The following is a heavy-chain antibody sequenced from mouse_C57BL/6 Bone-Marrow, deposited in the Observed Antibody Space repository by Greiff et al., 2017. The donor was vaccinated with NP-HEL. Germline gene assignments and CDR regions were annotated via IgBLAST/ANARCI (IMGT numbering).Heavy chain of an antibody. D-gene: IGHD2-1*01. V-gene: IGHV1-15*01. CDR2: IDPETGGT. CDR1: GYTFTDYE. Sequence: QVTLKVSGAELVRPGASVTLSCKASGYTFTDYEMHWVKQTPVHGLEWIGAIDPETGGTAYNQKFKGKAILTADKSSSTAYMELRSLTSEDSAVYYCTRYYYGNYWGQGTTLTVSS. CDR3: TRYYYGNY. J-gene: IGHJ2*01.